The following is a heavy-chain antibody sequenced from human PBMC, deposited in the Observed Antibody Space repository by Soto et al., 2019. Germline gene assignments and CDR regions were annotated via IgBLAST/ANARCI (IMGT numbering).Heavy chain of an antibody. V-gene: IGHV3-23*01. D-gene: IGHD3-10*01. CDR3: AKDRVITRVRGVINS. CDR2: ISGSGGST. CDR1: GFTFSSYA. Sequence: VGSLRLSCAASGFTFSSYAMSWVRQAPGKGLEWVSAISGSGGSTYYADSVKGRFTISRDNSKNTLYLQMNSLRAEDTAVYYCAKDRVITRVRGVINSWGKGTLVSVSS. J-gene: IGHJ4*02.